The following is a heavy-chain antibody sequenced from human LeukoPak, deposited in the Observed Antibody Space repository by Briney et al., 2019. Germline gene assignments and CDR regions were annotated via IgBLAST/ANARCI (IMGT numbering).Heavy chain of an antibody. D-gene: IGHD3-10*01. Sequence: GGSLRLSCAASGFTFSSYSMNWVRQAPGKGLEWVSSISSSSSYIHYADSVKGRFTISRDNAKNSLYLQMNSLRAEDTAVYYCAREHYYGSGRPFYWGQGTLVTVSS. CDR2: ISSSSSYI. CDR1: GFTFSSYS. V-gene: IGHV3-21*01. CDR3: AREHYYGSGRPFY. J-gene: IGHJ4*02.